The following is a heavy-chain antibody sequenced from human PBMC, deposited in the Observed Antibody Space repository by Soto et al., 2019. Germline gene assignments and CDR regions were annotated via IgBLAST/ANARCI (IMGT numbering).Heavy chain of an antibody. CDR1: GYTLTELS. Sequence: QVQLVQSGAEVKKPGASVKVSCKVSGYTLTELSMHWVRQAPGKGLEWMGGFDPEDGETIYAQKFQGRVTMTEDTTTDTAYMELSSLRSEDKAVYYCATEARGPENVNDRAWYFDLWGRGTLVTVSS. J-gene: IGHJ2*01. CDR3: ATEARGPENVNDRAWYFDL. CDR2: FDPEDGET. D-gene: IGHD1-1*01. V-gene: IGHV1-24*01.